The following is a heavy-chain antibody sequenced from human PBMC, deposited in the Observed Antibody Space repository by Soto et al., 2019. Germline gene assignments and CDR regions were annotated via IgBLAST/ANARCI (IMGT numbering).Heavy chain of an antibody. CDR1: GFSVSISGVG. CDR3: AHKGGRGAGMDV. CDR2: IYWDNDK. D-gene: IGHD2-15*01. Sequence: SGPTLVNPTQTLTLTCTFSGFSVSISGVGVAWIRQSPGKALEWLALIYWDNDKRYSPFLQSRVTITKDTSKNQVVLTMTNMDPVATATYYCAHKGGRGAGMDVWG. V-gene: IGHV2-5*02. J-gene: IGHJ6*02.